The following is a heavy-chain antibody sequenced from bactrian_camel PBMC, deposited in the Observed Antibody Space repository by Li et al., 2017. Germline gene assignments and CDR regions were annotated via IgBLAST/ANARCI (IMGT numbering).Heavy chain of an antibody. J-gene: IGHJ4*01. CDR1: GLTYTTYC. CDR2: IYTGDGIT. D-gene: IGHD1*01. Sequence: QLVESGGGSVQAGGSLRLSCTATGLTYTTYCMGWFRQAPGKERELVAAIYTGDGITYYGDSVRGRFTLIRERAKNTISLLMNSLEPDDTAMYYCAADEFVESRGCADPDEQDSWGPGTQVTVS. V-gene: IGHV3S28*01. CDR3: AADEFVESRGCADPDEQDS.